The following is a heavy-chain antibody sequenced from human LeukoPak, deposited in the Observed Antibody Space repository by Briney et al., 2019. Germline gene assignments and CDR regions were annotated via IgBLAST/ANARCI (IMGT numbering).Heavy chain of an antibody. V-gene: IGHV1-24*01. J-gene: IGHJ4*02. CDR2: FDPEDGET. D-gene: IGHD3-10*01. Sequence: ASVKVSCKVSGYTLTELSMHWVRQAPGKGLEWMGGFDPEDGETIYAQKFQGRVTMTEDTSTDTAYMELSSLRSEDTAVYYCATESGLLWFGEFLHYFDYWGQGTLVTVSS. CDR3: ATESGLLWFGEFLHYFDY. CDR1: GYTLTELS.